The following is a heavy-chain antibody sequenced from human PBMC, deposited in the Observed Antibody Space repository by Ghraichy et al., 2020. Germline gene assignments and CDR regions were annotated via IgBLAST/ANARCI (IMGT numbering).Heavy chain of an antibody. J-gene: IGHJ1*01. CDR2: LYGGGST. D-gene: IGHD3-9*01. Sequence: SVLYGGGSTYYADSVKGRFTISRDDSKNTLYLQMNRLRAEDTAVYYCARDFFDYDILTGYYTHQEYFNHWG. CDR3: ARDFFDYDILTGYYTHQEYFNH. V-gene: IGHV3-66*01.